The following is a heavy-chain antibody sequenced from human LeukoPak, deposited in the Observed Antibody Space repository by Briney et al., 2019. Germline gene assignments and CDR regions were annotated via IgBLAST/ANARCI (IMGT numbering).Heavy chain of an antibody. CDR3: ARIRCGFGHNASYNH. CDR1: GVPFNGYY. Sequence: SETLSLTCVVSGVPFNGYYWSWIRQSPVKGLEWIGEVSPGGYARYNPSLQSRVSISVETSDNQMSLRLRSVTAADAAMYYCARIRCGFGHNASYNHWARGTPVTVSS. V-gene: IGHV4-34*01. D-gene: IGHD2-21*01. CDR2: VSPGGYA. J-gene: IGHJ5*02.